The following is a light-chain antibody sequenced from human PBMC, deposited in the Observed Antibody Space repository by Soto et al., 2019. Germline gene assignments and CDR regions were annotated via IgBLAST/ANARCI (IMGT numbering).Light chain of an antibody. CDR1: QNIASY. Sequence: EIVLTQSPATLSLSPGERATLSCRASQNIASYLAWYQHRPGQAPRLLISDASNRAAGIPDRFSGSGSGTAFTLTISSLEPEDFAIYYGQQRTNWPPLTFGGGTRVEIK. V-gene: IGKV3-11*01. J-gene: IGKJ4*01. CDR2: DAS. CDR3: QQRTNWPPLT.